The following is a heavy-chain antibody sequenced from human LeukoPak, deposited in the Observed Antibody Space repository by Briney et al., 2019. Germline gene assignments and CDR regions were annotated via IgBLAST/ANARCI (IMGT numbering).Heavy chain of an antibody. CDR1: GDTVSSYSAA. Sequence: SQTLSLTCAISGDTVSSYSAAWNWIRQSPSRGLEWLGRTYYRSKWYYDYAVKSRIIINPDTSKNQFSLQLNSMTPEDTAVYYCARDGSKGRSSSWYGGFDPWGQGTLVTVSS. D-gene: IGHD6-13*01. V-gene: IGHV6-1*01. CDR3: ARDGSKGRSSSWYGGFDP. J-gene: IGHJ5*02. CDR2: TYYRSKWYY.